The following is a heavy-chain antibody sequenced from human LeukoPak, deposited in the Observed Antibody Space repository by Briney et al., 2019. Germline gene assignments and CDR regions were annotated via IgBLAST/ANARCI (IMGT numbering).Heavy chain of an antibody. CDR3: ARQRTTPGIAVAGTGRLDY. CDR2: INHSGST. CDR1: GGSFSGYY. V-gene: IGHV4-34*01. Sequence: SETLSLTCAVYGGSFSGYYWSWIRQPPGKGLEWIGEINHSGSTNYNPSLKSRVTISVDTSKNQFSLKLSSVTAADTAVYYCARQRTTPGIAVAGTGRLDYWGQGTLVTVSS. J-gene: IGHJ4*02. D-gene: IGHD6-19*01.